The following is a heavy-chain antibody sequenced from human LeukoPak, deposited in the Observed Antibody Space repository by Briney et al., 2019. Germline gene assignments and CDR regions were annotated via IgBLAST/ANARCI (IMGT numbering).Heavy chain of an antibody. CDR2: IIPILGIA. V-gene: IGHV1-69*04. J-gene: IGHJ6*02. CDR3: ARSKKNSGDYYYYGMDV. Sequence: ASVKVSCKASGGTFSSYAISWVRQAPGQGLEWMGRIIPILGIANYAQKFQGRVTITADKSTSTAYMELSSLRSEDTAVYYCARSKKNSGDYYYYGMDVWGQGTTVTVSS. CDR1: GGTFSSYA. D-gene: IGHD4-23*01.